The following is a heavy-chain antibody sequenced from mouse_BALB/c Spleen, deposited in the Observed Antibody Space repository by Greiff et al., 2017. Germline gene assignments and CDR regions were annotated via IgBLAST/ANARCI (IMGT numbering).Heavy chain of an antibody. CDR3: ANGNYYYFDY. CDR2: ISYSGST. J-gene: IGHJ2*01. D-gene: IGHD2-1*01. Sequence: EVMLVESGPGLVKPSQSLSLTCTVTGYSITSDYAWNWIRQFPGNKLEWMGYISYSGSTSYNPSLKSRISITRDTSKNQFFLQLNSVTTEDTATYYCANGNYYYFDYWGQGTTLTVSS. CDR1: GYSITSDYA. V-gene: IGHV3-2*02.